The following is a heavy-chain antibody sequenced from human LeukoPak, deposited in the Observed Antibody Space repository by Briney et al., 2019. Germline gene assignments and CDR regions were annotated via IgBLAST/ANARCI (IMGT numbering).Heavy chain of an antibody. CDR2: IYSGGST. Sequence: GGSLRLSCAASGFTVSSNHMSWVRQAPGEGLEWVSVIYSGGSTYYADSVKGRFTISRDNSKNTLYLQMNSLRAEDTAVYYCATGGLYCSGGSCTRSYYYYGMDVWGQGTTVTVSS. D-gene: IGHD2-15*01. V-gene: IGHV3-53*01. J-gene: IGHJ6*02. CDR3: ATGGLYCSGGSCTRSYYYYGMDV. CDR1: GFTVSSNH.